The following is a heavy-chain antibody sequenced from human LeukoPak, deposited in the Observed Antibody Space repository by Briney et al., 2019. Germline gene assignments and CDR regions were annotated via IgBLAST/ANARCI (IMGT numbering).Heavy chain of an antibody. CDR1: GGSISRDY. Sequence: PSETLSLTCTVSGGSISRDYWGWIRQAPGKGLEWIGYVYYSGSTTYNPSFKSQVTISVDTSKIQFSLKLSSVTAADTAVYYCARGLRRYYFDYWGQGTLVTVSS. J-gene: IGHJ4*02. CDR2: VYYSGST. CDR3: ARGLRRYYFDY. V-gene: IGHV4-59*01. D-gene: IGHD4-17*01.